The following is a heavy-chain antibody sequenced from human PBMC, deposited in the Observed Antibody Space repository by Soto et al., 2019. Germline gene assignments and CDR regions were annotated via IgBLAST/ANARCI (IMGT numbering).Heavy chain of an antibody. CDR1: GYTFTNYA. CDR3: ARDRDYYYDNSDKYHYRYAMDV. D-gene: IGHD3-22*01. Sequence: QVPLVQSGTEVKKPGASVKVSCKASGYTFTNYAITGVRQAPGQGLEWMGWISAYSDRTNYVQNLQGRVTMPTDTATSTAYMEVRSMRSDDTAVYYFARDRDYYYDNSDKYHYRYAMDVWGQGTTVTVSS. V-gene: IGHV1-18*04. J-gene: IGHJ6*02. CDR2: ISAYSDRT.